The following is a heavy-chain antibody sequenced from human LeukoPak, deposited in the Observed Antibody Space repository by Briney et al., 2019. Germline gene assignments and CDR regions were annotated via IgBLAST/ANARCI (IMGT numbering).Heavy chain of an antibody. D-gene: IGHD3-22*01. Sequence: GRPLRLSCAASGFTFSSYGMHWVRQAPGKGLEWVAVISYDGSNKYYADSVKGRFTISRDNSKNTLYLQMNSLRAEDTAVYYCAKVGRYYYDSSGLFDYWGQGTLVTVSS. CDR1: GFTFSSYG. CDR2: ISYDGSNK. J-gene: IGHJ4*02. V-gene: IGHV3-30*18. CDR3: AKVGRYYYDSSGLFDY.